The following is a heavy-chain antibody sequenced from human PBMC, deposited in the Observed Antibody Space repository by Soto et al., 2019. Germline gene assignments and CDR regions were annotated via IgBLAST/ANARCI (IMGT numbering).Heavy chain of an antibody. CDR2: IIPIFGTA. CDR3: ARDLFLRNVDTLPRYYYYGMDV. V-gene: IGHV1-69*01. D-gene: IGHD3-10*02. Sequence: QVQLVQSGAEVKKPGSSVKVSCKASGGTFSSYAISWVRQAPGQGLEWMGGIIPIFGTANYAQKFQGRVTITADASTSTAYMELSSLRSEDTAVYYCARDLFLRNVDTLPRYYYYGMDVWGQGTTVTVSS. J-gene: IGHJ6*02. CDR1: GGTFSSYA.